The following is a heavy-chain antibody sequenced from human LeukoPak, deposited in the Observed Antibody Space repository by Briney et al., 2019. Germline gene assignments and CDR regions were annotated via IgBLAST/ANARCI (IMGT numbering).Heavy chain of an antibody. CDR3: ARHSIGRDGAPLPSGYYTGIDY. CDR2: IYYSGST. J-gene: IGHJ4*02. D-gene: IGHD3-3*01. CDR1: GGSISSSSYY. Sequence: PSETLSLTCTVSGGSISSSSYYWGWIRQPPGKGLEWIGSIYYSGSTYYNPSLKSRVTISVDTSKNQFSLKLSSVTAADTAVYYCARHSIGRDGAPLPSGYYTGIDYWGQGTLVTVSS. V-gene: IGHV4-39*01.